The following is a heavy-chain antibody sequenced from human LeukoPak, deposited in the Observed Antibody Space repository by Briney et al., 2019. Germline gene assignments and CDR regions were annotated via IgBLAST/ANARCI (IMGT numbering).Heavy chain of an antibody. CDR2: IYYSGST. D-gene: IGHD2/OR15-2a*01. CDR3: ARRPNSSADYYGMDV. Sequence: PSETLSLTCTVSGGSISSSSYYWGWIRQPPGEGLEWIGSIYYSGSTYYNPSLKSRVTISVDTSKNQFSLKLSSVTAADTAVYYCARRPNSSADYYGMDVWGQGTTVTVSS. V-gene: IGHV4-39*01. CDR1: GGSISSSSYY. J-gene: IGHJ6*02.